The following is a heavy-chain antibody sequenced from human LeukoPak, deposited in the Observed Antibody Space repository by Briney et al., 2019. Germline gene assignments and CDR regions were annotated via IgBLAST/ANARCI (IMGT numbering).Heavy chain of an antibody. D-gene: IGHD6-13*01. V-gene: IGHV4-34*01. CDR1: GESFSGYY. CDR2: INHSGST. J-gene: IGHJ4*02. CDR3: ARGLSPAAGLFDY. Sequence: SETLSLTCAVYGESFSGYYWSWIRQPPGKGLEWIGEINHSGSTNYNPSLKSRVTISVDTSKNQFSLKLSSVTAADTAVYYCARGLSPAAGLFDYWGQGTLVTVSS.